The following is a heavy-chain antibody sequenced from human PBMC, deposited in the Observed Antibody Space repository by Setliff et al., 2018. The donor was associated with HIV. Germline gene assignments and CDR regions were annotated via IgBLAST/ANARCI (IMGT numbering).Heavy chain of an antibody. V-gene: IGHV4-34*01. CDR2: IHHSGST. D-gene: IGHD3-22*01. Sequence: SETLSLTCAVYGGSLSGYYWSWFRQPPGKGLEWIGEIHHSGSTNYNPSLKSRVTMSFDTSKNQFSLRLSSVTAADTALYYCARGYGGTYYSDSSGYYYKVDAFDIWGQGTVVTVSS. CDR1: GGSLSGYY. J-gene: IGHJ3*02. CDR3: ARGYGGTYYSDSSGYYYKVDAFDI.